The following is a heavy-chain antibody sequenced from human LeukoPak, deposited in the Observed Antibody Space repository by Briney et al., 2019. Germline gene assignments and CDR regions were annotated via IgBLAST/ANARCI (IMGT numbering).Heavy chain of an antibody. CDR1: GGSISSSSYY. D-gene: IGHD4-17*01. CDR2: IYYSGST. J-gene: IGHJ3*02. Sequence: PSETLSLTCTVSGGSISSSSYYWGWIRQPPGKGLEWIGSIYYSGSTYYNPSLKSRVTISVDTSKNQFSLKLSSVTAADTAVYYCARRLYGDPQDAFDIWGQGTMVTVSS. CDR3: ARRLYGDPQDAFDI. V-gene: IGHV4-39*01.